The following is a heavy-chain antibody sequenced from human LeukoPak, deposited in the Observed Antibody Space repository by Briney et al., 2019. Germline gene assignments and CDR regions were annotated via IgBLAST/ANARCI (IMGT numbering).Heavy chain of an antibody. D-gene: IGHD3-9*01. CDR2: ISAYNGNT. CDR3: ARVGILSHIDY. V-gene: IGHV1-18*01. J-gene: IGHJ4*02. CDR1: GYTFTSYG. Sequence: ASVKVSCKASGYTFTSYGISGVRQAPGQGLEWLGWISAYNGNTNYAQKFQGRVTMTRDTSTSTVYMELSSLRSEDTAVYYCARVGILSHIDYWGQGTLVTVSS.